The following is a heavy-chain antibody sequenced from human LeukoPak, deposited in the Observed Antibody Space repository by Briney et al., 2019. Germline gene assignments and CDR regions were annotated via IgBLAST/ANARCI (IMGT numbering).Heavy chain of an antibody. CDR2: VIPIFGTA. J-gene: IGHJ5*02. CDR1: GGTFSSYA. CDR3: ARGKSLAYCGGDCYGNWFDP. V-gene: IGHV1-69*13. Sequence: SVKVSCKASGGTFSSYAISWVRQAPGQGLEWMGGVIPIFGTANYAQKFQGRVTITADESTSTAYMELSSLRSEDTAVYYCARGKSLAYCGGDCYGNWFDPWGQGTLVTVSS. D-gene: IGHD2-21*01.